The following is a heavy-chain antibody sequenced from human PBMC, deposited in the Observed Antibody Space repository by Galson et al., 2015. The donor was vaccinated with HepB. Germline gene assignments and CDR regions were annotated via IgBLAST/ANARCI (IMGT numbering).Heavy chain of an antibody. J-gene: IGHJ4*02. CDR1: GFTFTRYG. Sequence: SLRLSCAASGFTFTRYGMHWVRQAPGKGLEWVAVIWYDGSNKYYVDSVKGRFTISRDNSKDTLYLQMNSLRAEDTAVYYCAREMGYSDISGYSYAFDYWGQGTLVTVSP. V-gene: IGHV3-33*01. D-gene: IGHD3-22*01. CDR2: IWYDGSNK. CDR3: AREMGYSDISGYSYAFDY.